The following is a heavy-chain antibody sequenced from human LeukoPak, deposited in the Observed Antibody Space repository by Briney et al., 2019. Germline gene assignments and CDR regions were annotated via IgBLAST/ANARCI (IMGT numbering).Heavy chain of an antibody. J-gene: IGHJ4*02. CDR3: ARQEYSNSYFDY. Sequence: KPSETLSLTCTVSGGSISSNTYYWGWIRQPPGKGLEWIGSIYYSGSTYYNPSLKSPVTTSVDTSKNQFSLKLSSVTAADTAVYYCARQEYSNSYFDYWVQGTLVTVSS. CDR2: IYYSGST. D-gene: IGHD2/OR15-2a*01. CDR1: GGSISSNTYY. V-gene: IGHV4-39*01.